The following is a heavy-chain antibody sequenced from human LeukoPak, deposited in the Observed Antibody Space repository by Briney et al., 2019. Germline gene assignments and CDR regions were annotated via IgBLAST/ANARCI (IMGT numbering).Heavy chain of an antibody. D-gene: IGHD2-15*01. CDR2: IGVTGSPT. CDR1: GFSLSHYS. CDR3: AKGGSGGGYFFDY. V-gene: IGHV3-48*01. Sequence: GGSLRLSCAASGFSLSHYSVTWVRQASGKGLEWVSYIGVTGSPTYYADSVKARFTISRDNSKNTLDLQMNSLRAEDTAVYYCAKGGSGGGYFFDYWGQGTLVTVSS. J-gene: IGHJ4*02.